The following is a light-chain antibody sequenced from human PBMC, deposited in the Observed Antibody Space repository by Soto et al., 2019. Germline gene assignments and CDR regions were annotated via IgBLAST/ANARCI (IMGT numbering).Light chain of an antibody. CDR2: GAS. Sequence: EIVMTQSPATLSVSPGERATLSCRASQSVSTNLVWYQQKPGQAPRLLIYGASTRATGVPGRFSGTGSGTEFTLTISSLQSEDSAFYYCQQYNHWWTFGQGTKVDIK. V-gene: IGKV3-15*01. CDR1: QSVSTN. J-gene: IGKJ1*01. CDR3: QQYNHWWT.